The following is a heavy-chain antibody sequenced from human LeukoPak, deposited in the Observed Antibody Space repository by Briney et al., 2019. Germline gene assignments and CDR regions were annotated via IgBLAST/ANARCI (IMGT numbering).Heavy chain of an antibody. V-gene: IGHV3-30*18. D-gene: IGHD3-10*01. J-gene: IGHJ5*02. Sequence: PGRSLRLSCAASGFTFSSFGMHWVRQAPGKRLEWVSVISYDESNKYYADSVKSRFTISRDNSKNTLYLQMNSLRVEDTDVYYCAKEGRGALLWFGELLSGWFDPWGQGTLVTVSS. CDR2: ISYDESNK. CDR1: GFTFSSFG. CDR3: AKEGRGALLWFGELLSGWFDP.